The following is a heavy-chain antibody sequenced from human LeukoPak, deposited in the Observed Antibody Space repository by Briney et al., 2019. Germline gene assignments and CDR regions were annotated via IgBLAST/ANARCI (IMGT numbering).Heavy chain of an antibody. V-gene: IGHV3-30-3*01. CDR1: GFTFSSYA. D-gene: IGHD5-12*01. Sequence: GGSLRLSCAASGFTFSSYAMHWVRQAPGKGLEWVAVISYDGSNKYYADSVKGRFTISRDNAKNSLYLQMNSLRAEDTAVYYCARDYQYSGYDVDYWGQGTLVTVSS. CDR3: ARDYQYSGYDVDY. CDR2: ISYDGSNK. J-gene: IGHJ4*02.